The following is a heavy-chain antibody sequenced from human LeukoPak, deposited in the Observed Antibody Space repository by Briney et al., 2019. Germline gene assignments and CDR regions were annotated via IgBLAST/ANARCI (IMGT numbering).Heavy chain of an antibody. CDR2: IYYSGGT. CDR3: ARVELELRVPLLGYYYYYMDV. CDR1: GGSTSSSSYY. J-gene: IGHJ6*03. Sequence: SETLSLTCTVSGGSTSSSSYYWSWIRQPPGKGLEWIGYIYYSGGTNYNPSLKSRVTISVDTSKNQFSLKLSSVTAADTAVYYCARVELELRVPLLGYYYYYMDVWGKGTTVTVSS. V-gene: IGHV4-61*01. D-gene: IGHD1-7*01.